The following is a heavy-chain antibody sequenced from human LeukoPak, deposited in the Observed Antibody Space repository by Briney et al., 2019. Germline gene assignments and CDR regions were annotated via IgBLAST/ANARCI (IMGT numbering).Heavy chain of an antibody. Sequence: SGGSLRLSCVASGFTFSTHWMSWVRQVPGKGLEWVANIKEDGSAKYYVDSVKGRFTISRDNAKNSLYLQMNSLRAEDTALYYCAKDWGSYSETEGYYYYYGMDVWGQGTTVTVSS. D-gene: IGHD2-21*01. CDR3: AKDWGSYSETEGYYYYYGMDV. CDR2: IKEDGSAK. J-gene: IGHJ6*02. V-gene: IGHV3-7*03. CDR1: GFTFSTHW.